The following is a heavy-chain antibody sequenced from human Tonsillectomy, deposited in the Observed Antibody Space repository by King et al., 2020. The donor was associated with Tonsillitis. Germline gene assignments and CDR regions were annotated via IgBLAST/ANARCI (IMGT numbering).Heavy chain of an antibody. CDR1: GFTFDDYA. J-gene: IGHJ3*02. V-gene: IGHV3-9*01. D-gene: IGHD4-17*01. Sequence: QLVQSGGGLVQPGRSLRLSCAASGFTFDDYAMHWVRQAPGKGLEWVSGISWNSGSIGYADSVKGRFTISRDNAKNSLYLQMNSLRAEDTALYSCAKAAPDYGDYGGRSAFDIWGQGTMVTVSS. CDR3: AKAAPDYGDYGGRSAFDI. CDR2: ISWNSGSI.